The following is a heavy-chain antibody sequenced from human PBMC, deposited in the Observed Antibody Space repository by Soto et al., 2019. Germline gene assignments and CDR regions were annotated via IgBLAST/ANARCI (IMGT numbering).Heavy chain of an antibody. CDR1: GFTFSSYS. D-gene: IGHD6-6*01. J-gene: IGHJ6*02. V-gene: IGHV3-21*01. Sequence: PGGSLRLSCAASGFTFSSYSMNWVRQAPGKGLEWVSSISSSSSYIYYADSVKGRFTISRDNAKNSLYLQMNSLRAEDTAVYYCARGDSSSSESDVYYYYGMDVWGQGTTVTVSS. CDR2: ISSSSSYI. CDR3: ARGDSSSSESDVYYYYGMDV.